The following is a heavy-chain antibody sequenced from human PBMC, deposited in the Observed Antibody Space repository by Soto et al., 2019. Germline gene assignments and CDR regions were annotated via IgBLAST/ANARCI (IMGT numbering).Heavy chain of an antibody. CDR1: GYTFTSYG. V-gene: IGHV1-69*04. CDR2: IIPILGIA. D-gene: IGHD6-19*01. J-gene: IGHJ3*02. CDR3: VRDVRAGDAFDI. Sequence: SVKVSCKASGYTFTSYGISWVRQAPGQGLEWMGRIIPILGIANYAQKFQGRVTITADESTSTAYMELSSLRSEDTAVYYCVRDVRAGDAFDIWGQGTMVTVSS.